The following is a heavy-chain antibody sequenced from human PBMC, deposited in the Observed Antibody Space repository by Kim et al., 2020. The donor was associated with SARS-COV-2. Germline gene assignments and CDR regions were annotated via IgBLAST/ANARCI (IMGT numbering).Heavy chain of an antibody. V-gene: IGHV3-33*01. J-gene: IGHJ6*03. D-gene: IGHD1-26*01. CDR3: ARGRGSYYYHMDV. Sequence: SADSVTGRFTSSRDNSKNTMYLQMNSLRVEDTAVYYCARGRGSYYYHMDVWGKGTTVTVSS.